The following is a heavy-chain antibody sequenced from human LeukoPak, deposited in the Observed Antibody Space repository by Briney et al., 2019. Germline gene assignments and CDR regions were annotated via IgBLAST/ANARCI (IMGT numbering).Heavy chain of an antibody. J-gene: IGHJ6*04. CDR2: IYYSGST. V-gene: IGHV4-61*01. Sequence: PSGTLSLTCTVSGGSVSSGSYYWSWIGQPPGKGLEWIGYIYYSGSTNYNPSLKSRVTISVDTSKNQFSLKLSSVTAADTAVYYRARGVPAAIYYYYGMDVWGKGTTVTVSS. D-gene: IGHD2-2*02. CDR1: GGSVSSGSYY. CDR3: ARGVPAAIYYYYGMDV.